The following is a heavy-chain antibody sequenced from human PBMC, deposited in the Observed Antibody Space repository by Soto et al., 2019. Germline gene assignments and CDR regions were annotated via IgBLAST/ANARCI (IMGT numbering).Heavy chain of an antibody. V-gene: IGHV3-7*04. CDR3: ARAGRITIFSTGYPLNAFDI. CDR2: IKQDGSEK. D-gene: IGHD3-9*01. CDR1: GFTFSSYW. Sequence: EVQLVECGGGLVQPGGSLRLSCAASGFTFSSYWLSWVRQAPGKGLEWVANIKQDGSEKYYVDSVKGRFTISRDNAKNSLYLQMTSLRAEDTAVYYCARAGRITIFSTGYPLNAFDIWGLGTMVTVSS. J-gene: IGHJ3*02.